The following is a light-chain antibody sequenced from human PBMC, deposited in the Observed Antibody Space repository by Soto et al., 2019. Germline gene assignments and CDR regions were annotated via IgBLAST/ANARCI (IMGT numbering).Light chain of an antibody. Sequence: EIVLTQSPGTLSLSPGERATLSCRASESVSSSYLAWYQQKPGQAPRLLIYGTSARATGIPDRFSGSGSGTDFTLTISRLEPEDFAVYYCQQHGSSHPITFGPGTKVDI. J-gene: IGKJ3*01. CDR1: ESVSSSY. V-gene: IGKV3-20*01. CDR3: QQHGSSHPIT. CDR2: GTS.